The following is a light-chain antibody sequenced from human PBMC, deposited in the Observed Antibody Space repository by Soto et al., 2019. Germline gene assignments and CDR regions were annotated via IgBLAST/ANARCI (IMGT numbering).Light chain of an antibody. CDR2: DVD. CDR3: GSYSRSGTSGVV. CDR1: SSDVGGYNY. V-gene: IGLV2-14*01. J-gene: IGLJ2*01. Sequence: QSVLTQPASVSESPGQSITISCTGTSSDVGGYNYVSWYQQYPGKAPKLLIYDVDNRPSGVSNRFSGSKSGNTASLTISGLQPEDEADYFCGSYSRSGTSGVVFGGGTKVTVL.